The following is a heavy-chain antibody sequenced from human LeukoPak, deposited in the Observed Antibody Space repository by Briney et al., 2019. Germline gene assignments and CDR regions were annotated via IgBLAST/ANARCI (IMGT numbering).Heavy chain of an antibody. Sequence: ASVKVSCKASGYTFTGYYMHWVRQAPGQGLEWMGWINPNSGGTNYAQKFQGRVTMTRDTSISTAYMELSRLRSDDTAVYYCARDGVGATRWFDPWGQGTLVTVSS. D-gene: IGHD1-26*01. V-gene: IGHV1-2*02. J-gene: IGHJ5*02. CDR1: GYTFTGYY. CDR2: INPNSGGT. CDR3: ARDGVGATRWFDP.